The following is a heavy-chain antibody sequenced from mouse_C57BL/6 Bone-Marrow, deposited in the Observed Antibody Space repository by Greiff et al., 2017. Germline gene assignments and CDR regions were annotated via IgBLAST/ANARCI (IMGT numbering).Heavy chain of an antibody. CDR1: GYTFTSYW. CDR2: INPSNGGT. CDR3: ARWGLLSFMDY. V-gene: IGHV1-53*01. D-gene: IGHD2-3*01. Sequence: QVQLQQSGTELVKPGASVKLSCKASGYTFTSYWMHWVKQRPGQGLEWIGDINPSNGGTNYNEKFKGKATLTVDKSSSTAYMQLSSLTSEDSAVYYCARWGLLSFMDYWGQGTSVTVSS. J-gene: IGHJ4*01.